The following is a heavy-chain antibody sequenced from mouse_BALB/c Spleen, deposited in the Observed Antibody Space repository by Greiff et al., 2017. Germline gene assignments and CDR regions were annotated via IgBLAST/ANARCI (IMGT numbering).Heavy chain of an antibody. CDR2: IYPYNGGT. J-gene: IGHJ4*01. V-gene: IGHV1S29*02. Sequence: VQLQQSGPELVQPGASVKISCKASGYTFTDFNMHWVKQSHGKSLEWIGYIYPYNGGTGYNQTFKSKATLTVDNSSSTVYMELRSLTSEDSAVYYCARSGYGSSSYYYAMAYWGQGTSVTVSA. CDR3: ARSGYGSSSYYYAMAY. CDR1: GYTFTDFN. D-gene: IGHD1-1*01.